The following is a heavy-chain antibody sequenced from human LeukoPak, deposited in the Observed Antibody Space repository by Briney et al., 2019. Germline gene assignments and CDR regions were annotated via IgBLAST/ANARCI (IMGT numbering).Heavy chain of an antibody. CDR2: ISSSSSYI. CDR1: GFTFSSYS. D-gene: IGHD3-10*01. Sequence: GGSLRLSCAASGFTFSSYSTNWVRQAPGKGLEWVSSISSSSSYIYYADSVKGRFTISRDNAKNSLYLQMNSLRAEDTAVYYCARTYYYGSGSYPFDAFDIWGQGTMVTVSS. CDR3: ARTYYYGSGSYPFDAFDI. V-gene: IGHV3-21*01. J-gene: IGHJ3*02.